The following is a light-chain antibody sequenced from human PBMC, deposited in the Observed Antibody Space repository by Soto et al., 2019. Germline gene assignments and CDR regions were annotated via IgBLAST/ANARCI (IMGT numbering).Light chain of an antibody. CDR2: ATS. Sequence: IVMTQSPATLSVSPGERATLSCRASQNVRSNLAWYQQKPGQAPRLLIFATSRRATDIPDRFSGSGSGTEFTLTISSLQSEDFAIYYCQQYNNWPLTFGGGTKVDIK. J-gene: IGKJ4*01. CDR3: QQYNNWPLT. CDR1: QNVRSN. V-gene: IGKV3D-15*01.